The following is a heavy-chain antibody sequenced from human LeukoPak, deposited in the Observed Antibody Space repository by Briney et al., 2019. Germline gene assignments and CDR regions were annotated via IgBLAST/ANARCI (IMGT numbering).Heavy chain of an antibody. CDR1: GGSISSYY. D-gene: IGHD3-3*01. V-gene: IGHV4-4*07. CDR3: ARASGGWSGYVFVY. CDR2: IYTSGST. J-gene: IGHJ4*02. Sequence: SETLSLTCTVSGGSISSYYWSWSRQPAGKGLEWIGRIYTSGSTNYNPSLKSRVTISVDTSKNQFSLKLSSVTAADAAVYYCARASGGWSGYVFVYWGQGTLVTVSS.